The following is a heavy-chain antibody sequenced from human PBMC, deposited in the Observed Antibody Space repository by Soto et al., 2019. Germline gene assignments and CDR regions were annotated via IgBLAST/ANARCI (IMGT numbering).Heavy chain of an antibody. V-gene: IGHV4-4*02. CDR3: ARVAAAGTYFDY. CDR1: GGSISSNNW. Sequence: QVQLQESGPGLVKPSGTLSLTCAVSGGSISSNNWWSWVRQPPGKGLEWIGEIYHSGCTNYNPSLKSRVXXXVXQSKNHSALKLRSVTAADTAVYYCARVAAAGTYFDYWGQGTLVTVSS. CDR2: IYHSGCT. D-gene: IGHD6-13*01. J-gene: IGHJ4*02.